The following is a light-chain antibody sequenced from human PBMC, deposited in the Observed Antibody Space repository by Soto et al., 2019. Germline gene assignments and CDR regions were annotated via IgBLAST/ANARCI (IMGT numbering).Light chain of an antibody. CDR1: QSLSVSY. J-gene: IGKJ1*01. CDR3: HQFGDSPQT. CDR2: STS. V-gene: IGKV3-20*01. Sequence: EIVLTQSPGTLSLSPGDRATLSCRASQSLSVSYIAWYQQKPGQAPRLLIYSTSTKAAGIPDRFTGRGSGTHFTLDISRLEPEDFAVYYCHQFGDSPQTFGQGTTVEV.